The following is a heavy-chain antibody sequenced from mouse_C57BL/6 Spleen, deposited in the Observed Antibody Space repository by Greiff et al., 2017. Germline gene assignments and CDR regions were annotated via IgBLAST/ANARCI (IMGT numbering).Heavy chain of an antibody. J-gene: IGHJ2*01. CDR1: GYSITSGYY. D-gene: IGHD1-1*01. CDR3: AKVHYYGSSYVDY. CDR2: ISYDGSN. Sequence: ESGPGLVKPSQSLSLTCSVTGYSITSGYYWNWIRQFPGNKLEWMGYISYDGSNNYNPSLKNRISITRDTSKNQFFLKLNSVTTEDTATYYCAKVHYYGSSYVDYWGQGTTLTVSS. V-gene: IGHV3-6*01.